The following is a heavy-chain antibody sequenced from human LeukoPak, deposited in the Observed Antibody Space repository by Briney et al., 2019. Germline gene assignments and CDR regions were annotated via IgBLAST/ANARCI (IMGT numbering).Heavy chain of an antibody. D-gene: IGHD3-10*01. CDR2: IKQDGSEK. J-gene: IGHJ4*02. Sequence: GGSLRLSCAASGFTFSSYWMSWVRQAPGKGLEWVANIKQDGSEKYYVGSVKGRFTISRDDAENSLYLQMNSLRAEDTAVYYCARVGRYGSGSFNPFDYWGQGTLVTVSS. V-gene: IGHV3-7*01. CDR3: ARVGRYGSGSFNPFDY. CDR1: GFTFSSYW.